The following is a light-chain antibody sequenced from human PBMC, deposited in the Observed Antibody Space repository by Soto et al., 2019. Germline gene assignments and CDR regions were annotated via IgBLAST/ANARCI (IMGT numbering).Light chain of an antibody. CDR1: ESLVHSDGKTY. CDR3: MQASQLRT. V-gene: IGKV2-24*01. Sequence: IVLTQTPLSSAVTLGQPASFSCGSSESLVHSDGKTYLGWLHLRPGQPPRLLIYQISRRPPGVPDRFSGSGAGTNFTLKISRVEPEDVGIFYRMQASQLRTFGQGTKVEIK. J-gene: IGKJ1*01. CDR2: QIS.